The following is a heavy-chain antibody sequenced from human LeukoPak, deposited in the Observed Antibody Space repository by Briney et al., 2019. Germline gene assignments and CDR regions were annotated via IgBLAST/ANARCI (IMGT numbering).Heavy chain of an antibody. Sequence: GVLRLSCAASGFTFGSYSMTWVRQAPGKGLEWVSVITGSGGNTYYAESVKGRFTISRDNSKNTLYLQMNSLRAEDTATYYCAKRPPAKQQLYYFDSWGQGALVTVSS. CDR1: GFTFGSYS. D-gene: IGHD1-1*01. V-gene: IGHV3-23*01. J-gene: IGHJ4*02. CDR3: AKRPPAKQQLYYFDS. CDR2: ITGSGGNT.